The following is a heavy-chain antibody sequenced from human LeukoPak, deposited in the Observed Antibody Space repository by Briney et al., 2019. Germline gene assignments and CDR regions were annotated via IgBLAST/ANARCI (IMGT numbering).Heavy chain of an antibody. CDR1: GFTFSSYS. CDR2: IYSGGST. Sequence: PGGSLRLSCAASGFTFSSYSMNWVRQAPGKGLEWVSVIYSGGSTYYADSVKGRFTISRDNSKNTLYLQMNSLRAEDTAVYYCARGSSALLNAFDIWGQGTMVTVSS. J-gene: IGHJ3*02. V-gene: IGHV3-53*01. D-gene: IGHD3-22*01. CDR3: ARGSSALLNAFDI.